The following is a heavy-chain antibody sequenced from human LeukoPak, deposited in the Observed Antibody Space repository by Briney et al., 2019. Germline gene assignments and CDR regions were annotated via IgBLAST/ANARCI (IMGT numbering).Heavy chain of an antibody. CDR2: TYYRSKWYN. CDR3: ARWVGIAVAGPKGPFDY. V-gene: IGHV6-1*01. J-gene: IGHJ4*02. Sequence: SQTLSLTCAISGDSVSSNSAAWNWIRQSPSRGLEWLGRTYYRSKWYNDYAVSVKSRITINPDTSKNQFSLQLNSVTPEDTAVYYCARWVGIAVAGPKGPFDYWGQGTPVTVSS. D-gene: IGHD6-19*01. CDR1: GDSVSSNSAA.